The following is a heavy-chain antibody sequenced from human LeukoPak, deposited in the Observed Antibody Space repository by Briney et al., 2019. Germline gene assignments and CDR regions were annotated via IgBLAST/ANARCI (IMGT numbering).Heavy chain of an antibody. J-gene: IGHJ3*02. CDR1: GVSFSGYY. D-gene: IGHD4-17*01. CDR2: INHSGST. CDR3: ARHGPNRDDYGDDTHAFDI. Sequence: PSETLSLTCAVYGVSFSGYYWSWIRQPPGKGLEWIGEINHSGSTNYNPSLKSRVTISVDTSKNQFSLKLSSVTAADTSVYYCARHGPNRDDYGDDTHAFDIWGQGTMVTVSS. V-gene: IGHV4-34*01.